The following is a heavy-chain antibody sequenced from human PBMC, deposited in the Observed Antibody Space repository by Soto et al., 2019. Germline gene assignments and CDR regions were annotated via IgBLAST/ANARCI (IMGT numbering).Heavy chain of an antibody. J-gene: IGHJ6*02. CDR2: ISQDGSIK. CDR3: AKDWDGFTVTGYTYGMDV. Sequence: QVQLVESGGGVVQPGRSLRLSCAASGFTFSNYGMHWVRQAPGKGLEGVGPISQDGSIKFYADSFKGRFAISRDDPQNSLFLQMDSLRPEDTAVYFCAKDWDGFTVTGYTYGMDVWGQGTTVTVSS. CDR1: GFTFSNYG. V-gene: IGHV3-30*18. D-gene: IGHD6-13*01.